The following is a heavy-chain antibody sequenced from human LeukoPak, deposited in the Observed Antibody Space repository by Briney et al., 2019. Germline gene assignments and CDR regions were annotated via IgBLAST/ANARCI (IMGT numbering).Heavy chain of an antibody. V-gene: IGHV4-30-4*01. D-gene: IGHD2-8*01. CDR2: IYYSGST. CDR1: GGSISSGDYY. CDR3: ASNHASLDYFMDV. Sequence: SETLSLTCTVSGGSISSGDYYWSWIRQPPGTGLEWIGYIYYSGSTYYNPSLKSRVTISVDTSKNQFSLKLSSVTAADTAVYYCASNHASLDYFMDVWGQGTTVTVSS. J-gene: IGHJ6*02.